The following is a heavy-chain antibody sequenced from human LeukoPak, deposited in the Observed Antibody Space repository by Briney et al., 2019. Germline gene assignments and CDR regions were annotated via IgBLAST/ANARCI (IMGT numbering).Heavy chain of an antibody. CDR2: ISGSGGST. Sequence: GGSLRLSCAASGFTFSSYAMSWVRQAPGKGLEWVSAISGSGGSTYYADSVKGRFTISRDNSKNSLYLQMNSLRAEDTAVYYCATYYYYDSSQYYFDYWGQGTLVTVSS. CDR1: GFTFSSYA. D-gene: IGHD3-22*01. CDR3: ATYYYYDSSQYYFDY. V-gene: IGHV3-23*01. J-gene: IGHJ4*02.